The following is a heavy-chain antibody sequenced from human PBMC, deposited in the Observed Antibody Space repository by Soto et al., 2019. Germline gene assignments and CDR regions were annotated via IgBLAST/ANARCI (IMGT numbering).Heavy chain of an antibody. CDR2: ISSSSSTI. CDR3: AREPRYSSGWSYYGMDV. CDR1: GFTFSSYS. D-gene: IGHD6-19*01. V-gene: IGHV3-48*04. J-gene: IGHJ6*02. Sequence: GGSLRLSCAASGFTFSSYSMNWVRQAPGKGLEWVSYISSSSSTIYYADSVKGRFTISRDNAKNSLYLQMNSLRAEDTAVYYCAREPRYSSGWSYYGMDVWGQGTTVTVSS.